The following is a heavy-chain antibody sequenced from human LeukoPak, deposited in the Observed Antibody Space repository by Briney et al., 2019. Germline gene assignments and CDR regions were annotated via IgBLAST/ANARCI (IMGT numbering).Heavy chain of an antibody. D-gene: IGHD2-2*01. CDR1: GGSFSGYY. J-gene: IGHJ6*02. CDR3: ARGQLPDNYYYYGMDV. Sequence: ASETLSLTCAVYGGSFSGYYWSWIRQPPGKGLEWIGEINHSGSTNYNPFLKSRVTISVDTSKNQFSLKLSSVTAADTAVYYCARGQLPDNYYYYGMDVWGQGTTVTVSS. V-gene: IGHV4-34*01. CDR2: INHSGST.